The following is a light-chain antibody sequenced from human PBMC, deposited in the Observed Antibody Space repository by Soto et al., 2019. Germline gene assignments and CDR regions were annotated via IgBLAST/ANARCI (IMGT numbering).Light chain of an antibody. J-gene: IGLJ2*01. V-gene: IGLV1-47*02. CDR2: SDS. CDR3: AAWDDSLSGLT. CDR1: SSNIESHS. Sequence: QSVLAQPPSASGTPGQAITISCSGSSSNIESHSVHWYQQLPGAAPKLLIYSDSQRPSGVPDRFSGSKSGTSASLAISGLRSEDEAHYSCAAWDDSLSGLTFGGGTKVIVL.